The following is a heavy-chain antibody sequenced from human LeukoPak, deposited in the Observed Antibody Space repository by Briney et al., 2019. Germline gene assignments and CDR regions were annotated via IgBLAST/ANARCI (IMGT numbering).Heavy chain of an antibody. D-gene: IGHD3-10*01. V-gene: IGHV3-15*01. CDR2: VKGKNAGGTT. Sequence: NPGGSLRLSCAASGFTFNTAWMSWVRQAPGKGLEWVGHVKGKNAGGTTDYAAPVKGRFTISRDDSKTTLYLQMNSLKTEDTAVYYCTTEYYGSDYYWGQGTLVTVSS. J-gene: IGHJ4*02. CDR3: TTEYYGSDYY. CDR1: GFTFNTAW.